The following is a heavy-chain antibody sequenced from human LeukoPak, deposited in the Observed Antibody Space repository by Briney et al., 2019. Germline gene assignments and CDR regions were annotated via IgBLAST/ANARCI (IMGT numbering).Heavy chain of an antibody. V-gene: IGHV3-48*03. D-gene: IGHD3-9*01. CDR1: GFTFSSYE. CDR2: ISSSGSTI. CDR3: AREPPGGYDILTGYYRKGAFDI. J-gene: IGHJ3*02. Sequence: GGSLRLSCAASGFTFSSYEMNWVRQAPGKGLEWVSYISSSGSTIYYADSVKGRFAISRDNAKNSLYLQMNSLRAEDTAVYYCAREPPGGYDILTGYYRKGAFDIWGQGTMVAVSS.